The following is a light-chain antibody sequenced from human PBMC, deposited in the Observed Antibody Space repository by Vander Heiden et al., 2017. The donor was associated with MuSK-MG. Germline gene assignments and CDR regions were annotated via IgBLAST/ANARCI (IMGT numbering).Light chain of an antibody. V-gene: IGKV1-39*01. CDR2: AAS. CDR1: QSISSY. Sequence: DIQMTQSPSSLSASAGDRVTITCRASQSISSYLNWYQQKPGKAPKLLIYAASSLQSGVPSRFSGSGSGTDFTLTISRLQPEDFATYYCQQSDSTMYTFGQGTKVEIK. J-gene: IGKJ2*01. CDR3: QQSDSTMYT.